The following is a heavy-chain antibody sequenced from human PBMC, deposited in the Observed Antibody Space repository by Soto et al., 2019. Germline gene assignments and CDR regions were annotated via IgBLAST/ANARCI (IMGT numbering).Heavy chain of an antibody. D-gene: IGHD2-2*01. CDR1: GGSFSGCY. Sequence: SETLSLTCAVYGGSFSGCYWSWIRQPPGKGLEWIGEINHSGSTNYNPSLKSRVTISVDTSKNQFSLKLSSVTAADTAVYYCARYGCSSTSCYAYFDYWGQGTLVTVS. J-gene: IGHJ4*02. V-gene: IGHV4-34*01. CDR3: ARYGCSSTSCYAYFDY. CDR2: INHSGST.